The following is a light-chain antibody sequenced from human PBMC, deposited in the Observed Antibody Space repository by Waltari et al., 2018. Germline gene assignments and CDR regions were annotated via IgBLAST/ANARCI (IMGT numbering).Light chain of an antibody. CDR1: SSDVGGYNY. J-gene: IGLJ2*01. Sequence: QSALTQPASVSGSPGPSITVSCPGTSSDVGGYNYVSWYQQHPGKAPKLMIYEVNHRPSGVSNRFSGSKSANPASLTISGLQAEDEADYYCSSYTGSTTPVVFGGGTKLTVL. CDR3: SSYTGSTTPVV. CDR2: EVN. V-gene: IGLV2-14*03.